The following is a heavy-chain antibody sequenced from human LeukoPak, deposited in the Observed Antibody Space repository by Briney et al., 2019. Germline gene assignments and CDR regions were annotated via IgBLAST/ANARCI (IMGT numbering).Heavy chain of an antibody. V-gene: IGHV1-69*13. CDR2: LIPIFGTA. CDR1: GGTFSSYA. D-gene: IGHD4-17*01. Sequence: ASVKVSCKASGGTFSSYAISWVRQAPGQGLEWMGGLIPIFGTANYAQKFQGRVTITADESTSTAYMELSSLRSEDTAVYYCARYGDYEKGTSFDYWGQGTLVTVSS. CDR3: ARYGDYEKGTSFDY. J-gene: IGHJ4*02.